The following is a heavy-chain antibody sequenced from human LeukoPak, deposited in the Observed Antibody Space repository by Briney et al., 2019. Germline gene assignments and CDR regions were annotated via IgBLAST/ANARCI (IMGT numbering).Heavy chain of an antibody. Sequence: GGSLRLSCAASGFSFSSYSMNWVGQAQGKGLEWVSYISGSGNAIHYTDSVKGRFTISRDNAKNALYLQMNSLRAEDTAVYFCARDYLYAFDYWGQGTLVTVSS. J-gene: IGHJ4*02. CDR3: ARDYLYAFDY. CDR2: ISGSGNAI. CDR1: GFSFSSYS. V-gene: IGHV3-48*01. D-gene: IGHD2-2*01.